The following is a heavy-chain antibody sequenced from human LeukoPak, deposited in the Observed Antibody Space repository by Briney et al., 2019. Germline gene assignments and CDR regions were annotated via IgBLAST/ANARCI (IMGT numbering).Heavy chain of an antibody. Sequence: GGSLRLSCAASGFTFSGYWMQWVRQAPGKGLVWVSRINGDGSGTSYADSVKGRFTISGDNAENTLYLQMNSLRADDTAVYYCARVGGSWFSDYWGQGTLVTVSS. CDR3: ARVGGSWFSDY. D-gene: IGHD6-13*01. J-gene: IGHJ4*02. CDR1: GFTFSGYW. V-gene: IGHV3-74*01. CDR2: INGDGSGT.